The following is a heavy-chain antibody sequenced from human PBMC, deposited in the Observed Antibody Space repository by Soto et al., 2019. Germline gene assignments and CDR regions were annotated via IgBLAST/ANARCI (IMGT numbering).Heavy chain of an antibody. V-gene: IGHV3-11*05. CDR3: AKTRVADSGYYFDH. J-gene: IGHJ4*02. CDR2: ISGGSSYT. CDR1: GFSFGDSY. Sequence: QVQLVESGGGLVKPGGSLRLSCAASGFSFGDSYMSWIRQSAGKGLEWLSYISGGSSYTKYAESVKGRFTISRDNARRSLFLQVNGLRAADTAIYYCAKTRVADSGYYFDHWGQGTMVTVSS. D-gene: IGHD3-10*01.